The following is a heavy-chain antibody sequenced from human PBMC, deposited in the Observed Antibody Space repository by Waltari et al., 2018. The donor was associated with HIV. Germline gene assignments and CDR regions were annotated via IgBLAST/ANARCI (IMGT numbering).Heavy chain of an antibody. Sequence: EVQLVESGGGLVQPGGSLRLSCAASGFTFSSYDMHWVRQATGKGRGWVSAIGTAGDTYYAGSVKGRFTISRENAKNSLYLQMNSLRAEDTAVYYCARGSGSYYRWWFDPWGQGTLVTVSS. D-gene: IGHD1-26*01. V-gene: IGHV3-13*01. CDR3: ARGSGSYYRWWFDP. CDR1: GFTFSSYD. CDR2: IGTAGDT. J-gene: IGHJ5*02.